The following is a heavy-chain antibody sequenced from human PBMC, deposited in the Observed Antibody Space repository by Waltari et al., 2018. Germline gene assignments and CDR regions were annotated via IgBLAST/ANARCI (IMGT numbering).Heavy chain of an antibody. D-gene: IGHD4-17*01. CDR1: GGTFSSYT. V-gene: IGHV1-69*02. CDR2: IIPIVGIA. CDR3: ARASDDYGDYRGWFDP. Sequence: QVQLVQSGAEVKKPGSSVKVSCKASGGTFSSYTISWVRQAPGQGLEWMGRIIPIVGIANSAQKFKGRVTITADKSTSTAYMELSSLRSEDTAVYYCARASDDYGDYRGWFDPWGQGTLVTVSS. J-gene: IGHJ5*02.